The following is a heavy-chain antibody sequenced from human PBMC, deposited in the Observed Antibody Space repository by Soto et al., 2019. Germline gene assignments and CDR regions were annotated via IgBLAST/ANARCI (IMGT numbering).Heavy chain of an antibody. D-gene: IGHD2-21*01. Sequence: QVQLVQSGAEVKKPGASVKVSCKVYGDTLTELYIHWVRQAPGKGLEWLGGIDPEDGEMISAQKFRGRITMTEDTSTDTAYMKLTSLRSDDTAIYYCAILLSPVHGHHLYNGFDPWGQGTLVTVSS. CDR3: AILLSPVHGHHLYNGFDP. J-gene: IGHJ5*02. V-gene: IGHV1-24*01. CDR2: IDPEDGEM. CDR1: GDTLTELY.